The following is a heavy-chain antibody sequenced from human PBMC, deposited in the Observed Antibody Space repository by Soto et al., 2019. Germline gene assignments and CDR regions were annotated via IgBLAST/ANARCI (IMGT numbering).Heavy chain of an antibody. CDR1: GYTFTSYG. D-gene: IGHD2-15*01. J-gene: IGHJ4*02. V-gene: IGHV1-18*01. CDR2: ISAYNGNT. CDR3: VVAAQPSFFDY. Sequence: QVQLVQSGAEVKKPGASVKVSCKASGYTFTSYGISWVRQAPGQGLEWMGWISAYNGNTNYAQKLQGRVTMTTDTATGTGYMELRSLRSDDTAVYYCVVAAQPSFFDYWGQGTLVTVSS.